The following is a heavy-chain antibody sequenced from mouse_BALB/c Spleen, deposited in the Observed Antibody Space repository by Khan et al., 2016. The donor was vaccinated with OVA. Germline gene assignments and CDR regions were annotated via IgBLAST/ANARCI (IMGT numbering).Heavy chain of an antibody. CDR1: GYSITSGYY. Sequence: EVQLQESGPGLVKPSQSLSLTCSVTGYSITSGYYWNWIRQFPGNKLEWMGYITSGGSFNYNPSLKNRISITRDTSNNPFFLKLNSVTPEDTATYCCARAGRWFDYWGQGTLVTVSA. D-gene: IGHD3-3*01. CDR3: ARAGRWFDY. J-gene: IGHJ3*01. CDR2: ITSGGSF. V-gene: IGHV3-6*02.